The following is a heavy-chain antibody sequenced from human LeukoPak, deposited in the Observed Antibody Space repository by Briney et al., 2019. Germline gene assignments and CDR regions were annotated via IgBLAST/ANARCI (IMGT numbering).Heavy chain of an antibody. Sequence: SVKVSCKASGGTFSSYAISWVRQAPGQGLEWMGGIIPIFDTTNYAQKFQGRVTITADKFTKTAYIELSSLRSEDTAVYYCARDRDNRDWFDPWGQGTLVTVSS. D-gene: IGHD2-15*01. CDR2: IIPIFDTT. J-gene: IGHJ5*02. CDR3: ARDRDNRDWFDP. CDR1: GGTFSSYA. V-gene: IGHV1-69*06.